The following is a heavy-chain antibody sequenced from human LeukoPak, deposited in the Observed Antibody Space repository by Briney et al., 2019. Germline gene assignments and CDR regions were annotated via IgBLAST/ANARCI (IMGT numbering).Heavy chain of an antibody. CDR2: TYYRSKWYS. J-gene: IGHJ4*02. CDR1: GDIVSSDSAT. Sequence: SQTLSLTCAISGDIVSSDSATWNRIRQSPSRGLEWLGRTYYRSKWYSAYAVSVKSRISINSDTSKNQFSLPLNSVTPEDTVIYYCARGPQWLNYWGQGTLVTVSS. D-gene: IGHD6-19*01. V-gene: IGHV6-1*01. CDR3: ARGPQWLNY.